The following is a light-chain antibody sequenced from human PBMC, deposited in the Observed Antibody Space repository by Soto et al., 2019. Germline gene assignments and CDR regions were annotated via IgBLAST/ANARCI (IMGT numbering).Light chain of an antibody. CDR2: EDI. CDR3: CSYAGGNGVV. V-gene: IGLV2-23*01. J-gene: IGLJ2*01. Sequence: QSALTQPASVSASPGQSITISCTGTSSDVGKYNLVSWYQQHPGKAPKLMIYEDIERPSGVSNRFSGSKSGNTASLTISGLQTEDEADYYCCSYAGGNGVVFRGGTKLTVL. CDR1: SSDVGKYNL.